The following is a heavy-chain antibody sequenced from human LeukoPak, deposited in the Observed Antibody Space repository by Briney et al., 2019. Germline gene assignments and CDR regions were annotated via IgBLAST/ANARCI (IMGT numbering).Heavy chain of an antibody. J-gene: IGHJ4*02. D-gene: IGHD5-18*01. CDR3: ARRIKGGYSYGPFFDY. CDR1: GASTSISSYD. V-gene: IGHV4-39*01. Sequence: SETLSLTWTVAGASTSISSYDWGWIRQPPGRGREWIASIYYSGSTYYNPSLKSRVTISADTSKTQFSLKLSSVTAADTAVYYCARRIKGGYSYGPFFDYWGQGTLVTVSS. CDR2: IYYSGST.